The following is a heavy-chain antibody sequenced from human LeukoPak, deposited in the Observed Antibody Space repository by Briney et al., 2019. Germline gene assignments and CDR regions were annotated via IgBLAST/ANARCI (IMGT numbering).Heavy chain of an antibody. CDR3: SRGLDSRKLGY. CDR1: GASFSSDDQY. D-gene: IGHD3-22*01. CDR2: IHPSGRL. V-gene: IGHV4-31*03. Sequence: SQTLSLTCTVSGASFSSDDQYWNWIRPSPGKGLVWIGSIHPSGRLYNNPSLESRVTISIDTSKNQFSLSPNSVTAADTAVYFCSRGLDSRKLGYWGQGTLVTVSS. J-gene: IGHJ4*02.